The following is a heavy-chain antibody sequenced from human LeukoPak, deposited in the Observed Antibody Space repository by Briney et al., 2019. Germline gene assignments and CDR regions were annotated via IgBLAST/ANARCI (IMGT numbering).Heavy chain of an antibody. CDR2: INPSGGST. CDR1: GYTFTSYY. V-gene: IGHV1-46*01. Sequence: ASVKASCKASGYTFTSYYMHWVRQAPGQGLEWMGIINPSGGSTSYAQKFQGRVTMTRDTSTSTVYMELSSLRSEDTAVYYCARDRSRPTFLDYWGQGTLVTVSS. CDR3: ARDRSRPTFLDY. J-gene: IGHJ4*02. D-gene: IGHD2-15*01.